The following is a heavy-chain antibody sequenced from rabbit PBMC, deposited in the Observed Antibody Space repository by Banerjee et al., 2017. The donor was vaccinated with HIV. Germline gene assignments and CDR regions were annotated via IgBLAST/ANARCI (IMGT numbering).Heavy chain of an antibody. Sequence: QEQLVESGGGLVTLGGSLKLSCKASGIDFSSYGISWVRQAPGKGLEWIGCIYTGSGGTYYASWAKGRFTISKTSSTTVTLQMTSLTAADTATYFCAREDMGVWGFNLWGQGTLVTVS. J-gene: IGHJ4*01. CDR1: GIDFSSYG. CDR2: IYTGSGGT. CDR3: AREDMGVWGFNL. V-gene: IGHV1S45*01. D-gene: IGHD4-1*01.